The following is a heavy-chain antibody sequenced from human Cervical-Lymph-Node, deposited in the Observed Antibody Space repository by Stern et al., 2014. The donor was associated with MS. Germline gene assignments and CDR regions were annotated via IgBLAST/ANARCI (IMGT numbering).Heavy chain of an antibody. J-gene: IGHJ6*02. D-gene: IGHD3-16*01. CDR3: AKDTSPREYFYYGMDV. CDR1: GFTFSSYG. V-gene: IGHV3-30*18. CDR2: ISYDGSNK. Sequence: VQLVQSGGGVVQPGGSLRLSWAASGFTFSSYGLHWVRQAPGKGLEWVAVISYDGSNKDYGYSVKGRFTISRDNSKNTVYLQINSLRAEDTAVYYCAKDTSPREYFYYGMDVWGQGTTVTVSS.